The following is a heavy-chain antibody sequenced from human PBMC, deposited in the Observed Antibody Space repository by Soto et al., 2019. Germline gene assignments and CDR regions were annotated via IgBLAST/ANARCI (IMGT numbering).Heavy chain of an antibody. CDR2: IYYSGST. CDR3: ARLRGSSRLFDY. Sequence: SETLSLTCTVSGGSISSYYWSWIRQPPGKGLEWIGYIYYSGSTNYNPSLKSRVTISVDTSKNQFSLKLSSVTAADTAVYYCARLRGSSRLFDYWGQGTLVTVSS. D-gene: IGHD3-10*01. J-gene: IGHJ4*02. V-gene: IGHV4-59*08. CDR1: GGSISSYY.